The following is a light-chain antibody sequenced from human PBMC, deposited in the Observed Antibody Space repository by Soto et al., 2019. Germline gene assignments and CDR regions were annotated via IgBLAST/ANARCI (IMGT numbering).Light chain of an antibody. CDR1: QSISSY. CDR3: QQSYSTWT. J-gene: IGKJ1*01. V-gene: IGKV1-39*01. Sequence: DIQMTQSPSSLSASVGDRVTITCRASQSISSYLNWYQQKPGKAPKLLIYAASSLQSGVPSRFSGSGSGTDFTLTISSLQPEDFATYYWQQSYSTWTFGQGTKVDNK. CDR2: AAS.